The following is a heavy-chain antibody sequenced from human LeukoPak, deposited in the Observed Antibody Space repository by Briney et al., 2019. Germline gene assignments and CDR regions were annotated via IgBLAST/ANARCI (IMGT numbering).Heavy chain of an antibody. D-gene: IGHD4-11*01. CDR3: ARGRLQYTR. Sequence: SETLSLTCTVSGGSISGYYWSWIRQPPGKGLEWIGYIYYSGSTNYNPSLKSQVTISVDTSKNQFSLKLSSVTAADTAVYYCARGRLQYTRWGQGTLVTVSS. CDR2: IYYSGST. CDR1: GGSISGYY. V-gene: IGHV4-59*01. J-gene: IGHJ4*02.